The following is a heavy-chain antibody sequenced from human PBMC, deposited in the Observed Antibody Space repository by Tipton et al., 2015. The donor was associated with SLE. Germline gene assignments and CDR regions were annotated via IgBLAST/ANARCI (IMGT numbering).Heavy chain of an antibody. D-gene: IGHD5/OR15-5a*01. Sequence: TLSLTCTVSGGSISSQYWSWFRQPPGKGLEWIGYIYYSGNTKYNPSLQSRVTISLDTSRTQFSLKLSSVTATDTAVYYCARESLSRLDYWGQGMLVTVSS. V-gene: IGHV4-59*11. CDR2: IYYSGNT. J-gene: IGHJ4*02. CDR1: GGSISSQY. CDR3: ARESLSRLDY.